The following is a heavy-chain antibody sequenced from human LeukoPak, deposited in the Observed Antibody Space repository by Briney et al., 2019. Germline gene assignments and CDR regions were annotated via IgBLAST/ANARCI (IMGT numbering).Heavy chain of an antibody. D-gene: IGHD3-3*01. CDR1: GFTFSNYA. V-gene: IGHV3-23*01. J-gene: IGHJ5*02. CDR3: ATDGYEFWGAYQLDL. CDR2: ISGSDGST. Sequence: GGSLRLSCAASGFTFSNYAMTWVRQAPGKGLDWVSAISGSDGSTYYSDSVTARFTISRGNSKNTLYLPTNSLRCDDTAVYFCATDGYEFWGAYQLDLWGQGPLVTVSS.